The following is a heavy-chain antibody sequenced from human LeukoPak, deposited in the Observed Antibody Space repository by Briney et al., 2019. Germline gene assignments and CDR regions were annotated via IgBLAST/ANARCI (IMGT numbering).Heavy chain of an antibody. J-gene: IGHJ4*02. Sequence: GGSLRLSCAASGFGISGFNLNWARQAPGKGLEWVSSITGGSNYINYVDSVRGRFTISRDNAKNSLYLQMHSLRAEDTAVYYCARVGSGYTYGYYFDLWGQGTLVTVSS. D-gene: IGHD5-18*01. CDR3: ARVGSGYTYGYYFDL. CDR2: ITGGSNYI. CDR1: GFGISGFN. V-gene: IGHV3-21*01.